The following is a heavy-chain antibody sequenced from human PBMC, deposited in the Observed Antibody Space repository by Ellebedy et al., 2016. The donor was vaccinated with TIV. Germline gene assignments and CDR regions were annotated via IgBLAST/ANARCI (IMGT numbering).Heavy chain of an antibody. J-gene: IGHJ4*02. CDR2: INQDGSEE. CDR3: ALPPDYYGSGSFDY. Sequence: PGGSLRLSCAASGFIFNNYWMSWVRQAPGKGPEWVASINQDGSEEYYVDSVRGRCTISIDNAKNSVSLQMNRLRVDDAAVYFCALPPDYYGSGSFDYWGQGMLVTVSS. CDR1: GFIFNNYW. V-gene: IGHV3-7*03. D-gene: IGHD3-10*01.